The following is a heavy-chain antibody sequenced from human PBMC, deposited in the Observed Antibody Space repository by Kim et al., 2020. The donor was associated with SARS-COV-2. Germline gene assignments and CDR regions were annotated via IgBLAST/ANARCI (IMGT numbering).Heavy chain of an antibody. J-gene: IGHJ4*02. CDR2: IYYSGST. CDR1: GGSISSGGYY. D-gene: IGHD3-9*01. V-gene: IGHV4-31*03. CDR3: ATVLRYFDWLLGGGAEHTN. Sequence: SETLSLTCTVSGGSISSGGYYWSWIRQHPGKGLEWIGYIYYSGSTYYNPSLKSRVTISVDTSKNQFSLKLSSVTAADTAVYYCATVLRYFDWLLGGGAEHTNWGQGTLVTVSS.